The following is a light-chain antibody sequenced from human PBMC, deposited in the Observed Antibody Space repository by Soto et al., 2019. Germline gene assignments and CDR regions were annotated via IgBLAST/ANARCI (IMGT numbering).Light chain of an antibody. Sequence: IVWTQSPGTVSLSPGERATLSCRASQSVSSSSLAWYQQRPGQAPRLLIFTASSRATGTPDRFSGSGSGTDFTLTISRLEPEDFGVYYCQQYESSLTFGGGTKVDIK. V-gene: IGKV3-20*01. CDR2: TAS. CDR1: QSVSSSS. CDR3: QQYESSLT. J-gene: IGKJ4*01.